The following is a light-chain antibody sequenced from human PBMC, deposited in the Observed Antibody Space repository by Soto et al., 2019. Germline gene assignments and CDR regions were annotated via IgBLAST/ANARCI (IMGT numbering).Light chain of an antibody. CDR2: GAS. CDR3: QQYGSSPGT. CDR1: QSVSSY. V-gene: IGKV3-20*01. J-gene: IGKJ1*01. Sequence: EIVLTQSPGTLSLSPGERATLSCRASQSVSSYLAWYQQKPGQAPRLLIYGASSRATGIPDRFSGSGSGTDFTLTITRLEPEDVSVYYCQQYGSSPGTFGQGTKVDIK.